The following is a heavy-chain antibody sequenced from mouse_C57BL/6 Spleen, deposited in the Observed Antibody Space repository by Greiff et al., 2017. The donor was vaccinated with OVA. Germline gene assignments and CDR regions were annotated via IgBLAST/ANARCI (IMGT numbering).Heavy chain of an antibody. CDR1: GFTFSDYG. D-gene: IGHD6-1*01. CDR2: ISNLAYSI. Sequence: EVKVVESGGGLVQPGGSLKLSCAASGFTFSDYGMAWVRQAPRKGPEWVAFISNLAYSIYYADTVTGRFTISRENSTNTLYLEMSSLRSEDTAMYYCARHQCAYYAMDYWGQGTSVTVSS. V-gene: IGHV5-15*01. CDR3: ARHQCAYYAMDY. J-gene: IGHJ4*01.